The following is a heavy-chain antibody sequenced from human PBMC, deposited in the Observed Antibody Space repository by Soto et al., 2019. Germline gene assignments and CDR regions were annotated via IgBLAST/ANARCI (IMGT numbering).Heavy chain of an antibody. CDR2: IYDSGST. D-gene: IGHD6-19*01. Sequence: PSETLSLTCTVSGASISGNYWSWIRQPPGKGLEWIGYIYDSGSTNYSPSLQSRVTMSVDRSKNQFSLALTSVTAADTALYFCARYRRGTGWYYLDYWGQGSLVTVSS. J-gene: IGHJ4*02. CDR1: GASISGNY. CDR3: ARYRRGTGWYYLDY. V-gene: IGHV4-59*01.